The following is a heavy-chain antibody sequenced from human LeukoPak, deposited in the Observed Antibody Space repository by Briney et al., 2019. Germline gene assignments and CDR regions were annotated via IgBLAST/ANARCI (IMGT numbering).Heavy chain of an antibody. V-gene: IGHV3-23*01. CDR1: GFTFSSYA. Sequence: GESLRLSCAASGFTFSSYAMSWVRQAPGKGLECVSGISSSGGSTYYADSVKGRFTISRDNSKNTLFLQMNSLRAEDTAVYYCGKFGSGWYYGASDIWGQGTMVTISS. CDR2: ISSSGGST. CDR3: GKFGSGWYYGASDI. D-gene: IGHD6-19*01. J-gene: IGHJ3*02.